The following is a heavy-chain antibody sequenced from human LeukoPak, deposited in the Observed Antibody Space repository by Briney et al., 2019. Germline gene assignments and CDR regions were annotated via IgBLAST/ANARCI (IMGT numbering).Heavy chain of an antibody. CDR1: GFTFSSYG. J-gene: IGHJ4*02. D-gene: IGHD3-10*01. V-gene: IGHV3-64*01. CDR2: ISSNGGST. CDR3: ARGGITKFDY. Sequence: PGGSLRLSSAASGFTFSSYGMHWVRQAPGKGLEYVSAISSNGGSTYYANSVKGRFTISRDNSKNTLYLQMGSLRAEDMAVYYCARGGITKFDYWGQGTLVTVSS.